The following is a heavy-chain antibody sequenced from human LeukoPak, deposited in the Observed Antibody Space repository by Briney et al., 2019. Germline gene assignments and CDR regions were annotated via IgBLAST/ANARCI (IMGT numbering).Heavy chain of an antibody. J-gene: IGHJ4*02. Sequence: ASVKVSCKASGGTFSSYAISWVRQAPGQGLEWMGGIIPIFGTANYAQKFQGRVTITTDESTSTAYMELSSLRSEDTAVYYCARERSIRGVYYFDYWGQGTLVTVSS. CDR1: GGTFSSYA. V-gene: IGHV1-69*05. D-gene: IGHD3-16*01. CDR2: IIPIFGTA. CDR3: ARERSIRGVYYFDY.